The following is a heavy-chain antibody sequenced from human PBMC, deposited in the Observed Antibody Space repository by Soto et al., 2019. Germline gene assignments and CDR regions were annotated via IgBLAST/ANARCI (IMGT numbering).Heavy chain of an antibody. J-gene: IGHJ5*02. CDR3: ARGDRYSGSFSDYFDP. CDR2: IYESGRT. V-gene: IGHV4-30-2*01. D-gene: IGHD1-26*01. Sequence: SETLSLTCIVSGASISTGGYSWSWIRQPPGKGPEWIGYIYESGRTYYKPSLKSRASISMDKSRNQFSVRLTSVTAADTAVYFCARGDRYSGSFSDYFDPWGQGTQVTVSS. CDR1: GASISTGGYS.